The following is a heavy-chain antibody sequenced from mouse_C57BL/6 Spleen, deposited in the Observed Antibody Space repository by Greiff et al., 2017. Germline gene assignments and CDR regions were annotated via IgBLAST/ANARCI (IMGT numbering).Heavy chain of an antibody. CDR3: ARARNYSGKGAMDY. J-gene: IGHJ4*01. CDR1: GYTFTDYN. Sequence: EVKLLQPGPELVKPGASVKIPCKASGYTFTDYNMDWVKQSHGKSLEWIGDINPNNGDTNYNQKFKGKATLTVDKSSSTAYMVRRSPTSEDTADYYCARARNYSGKGAMDYWGQGTAVTVSS. D-gene: IGHD1-3*01. V-gene: IGHV1-18*01. CDR2: INPNNGDT.